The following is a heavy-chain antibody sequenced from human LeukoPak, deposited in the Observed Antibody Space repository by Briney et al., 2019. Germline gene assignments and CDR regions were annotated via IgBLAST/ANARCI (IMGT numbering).Heavy chain of an antibody. CDR1: GGSISSYY. Sequence: SETLSLTCTVSGGSISSYYWSWIRQPPGKGLEWIGYIYYSGSTNYNPSPKSRVTISVDTSKNQFSLKLSSVTAADTAVYYCARDSARVGATSYYYYMDVWGKGTTVTISS. J-gene: IGHJ6*03. CDR3: ARDSARVGATSYYYYMDV. CDR2: IYYSGST. V-gene: IGHV4-59*12. D-gene: IGHD1-26*01.